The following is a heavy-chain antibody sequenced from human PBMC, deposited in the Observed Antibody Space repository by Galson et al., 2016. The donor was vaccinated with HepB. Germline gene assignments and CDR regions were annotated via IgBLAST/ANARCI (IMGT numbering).Heavy chain of an antibody. CDR1: GGSISSRSHY. CDR3: ASAYGSTLRGNWFDP. Sequence: SETLSLTCTVSGGSISSRSHYWGWIRQPPGKGLEWIGNMYYIGSTYYNPSLKSRVTISVDTSKNQFSLRLSSVTAADTAVYYCASAYGSTLRGNWFDPWGQGPLATVSS. V-gene: IGHV4-39*01. J-gene: IGHJ5*02. D-gene: IGHD3-10*01. CDR2: MYYIGST.